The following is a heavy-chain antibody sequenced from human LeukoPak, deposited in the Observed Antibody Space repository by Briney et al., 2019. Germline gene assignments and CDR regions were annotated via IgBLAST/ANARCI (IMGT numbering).Heavy chain of an antibody. CDR1: GFTFSDYS. D-gene: IGHD2-2*01. CDR2: ISASSNYI. V-gene: IGHV3-21*01. CDR3: ARDASTRCYLCEVDY. Sequence: GGPLRLSCAASGFTFSDYSMNWVRQAPGKGLEWVSSISASSNYIYYADSVKGRFTISRDNAKNSLYLQMSSLRAEDTAVYYCARDASTRCYLCEVDYWGQGTLVTVSS. J-gene: IGHJ4*02.